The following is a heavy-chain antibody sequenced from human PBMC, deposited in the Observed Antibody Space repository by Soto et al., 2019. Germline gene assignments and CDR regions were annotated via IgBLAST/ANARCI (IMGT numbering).Heavy chain of an antibody. V-gene: IGHV3-74*01. CDR2: INSDGTTT. Sequence: PGGSLRLSCGVSGFTFRGYWMHWVRQSPGKGLVWVSRINSDGTTTAYADSVKGRFTISRDNSKNTLFLQMTSLRADDTAVYYCTHCRGESCHGGYFGMDVWGQGTTVTVSS. CDR3: THCRGESCHGGYFGMDV. J-gene: IGHJ6*02. CDR1: GFTFRGYW. D-gene: IGHD2-15*01.